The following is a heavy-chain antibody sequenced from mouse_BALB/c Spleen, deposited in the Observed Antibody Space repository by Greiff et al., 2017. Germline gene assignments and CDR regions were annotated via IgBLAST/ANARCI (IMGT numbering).Heavy chain of an antibody. Sequence: QVQLQQPGAELVKPRASVKLSCKASGYTFTSYWMHWVKQRPGQGLEWIGEIDPSDSYTNYNQKFKGKATLTVDKSSSTAYMQLSSLTSEDSAVYYCAELGYFDYWGQGTTLTVSS. J-gene: IGHJ2*01. V-gene: IGHV1-69*02. CDR2: IDPSDSYT. D-gene: IGHD4-1*01. CDR3: AELGYFDY. CDR1: GYTFTSYW.